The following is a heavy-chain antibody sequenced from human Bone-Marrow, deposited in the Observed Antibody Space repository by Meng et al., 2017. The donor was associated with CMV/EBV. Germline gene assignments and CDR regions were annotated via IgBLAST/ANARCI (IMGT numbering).Heavy chain of an antibody. J-gene: IGHJ5*02. Sequence: SETLSLTCTVPGGPISSSSYYWGWIRQPPGKGLEWIGSIYYSGSTYYNPSLKSRVTISVDTSKNQFSLKLSSVTAADTAVYYCARDASYCSSTSCYMGRYNWFDPWGQGTLVTVSS. D-gene: IGHD2-2*02. CDR1: GGPISSSSYY. V-gene: IGHV4-39*07. CDR2: IYYSGST. CDR3: ARDASYCSSTSCYMGRYNWFDP.